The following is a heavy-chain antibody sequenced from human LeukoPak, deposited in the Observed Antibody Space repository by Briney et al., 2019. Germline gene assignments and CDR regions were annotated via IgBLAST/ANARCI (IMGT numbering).Heavy chain of an antibody. V-gene: IGHV3-74*01. CDR3: VSFYETY. CDR2: INSDGSWT. J-gene: IGHJ4*02. D-gene: IGHD2-2*01. CDR1: GFTFSSYG. Sequence: GGSLRLSCAASGFTFSSYGMHWVRQAPGKRLVWVSHINSDGSWTSYADSVKGRFTISKDNAKNTVYLQMNNLRAEDTAVYYCVSFYETYWGRGTLVTVSS.